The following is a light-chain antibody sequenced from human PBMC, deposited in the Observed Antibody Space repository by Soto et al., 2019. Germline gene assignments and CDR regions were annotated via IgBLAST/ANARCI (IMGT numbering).Light chain of an antibody. CDR3: SSYTSSSTNV. CDR1: SSDVGGYNY. J-gene: IGLJ1*01. CDR2: DVS. Sequence: QSVLTQPASVSGSPGQSITISCTGTSSDVGGYNYVSWYQQHPGKAPKLMIYDVSSRPSGVSNRFSGSKSGNTASLTISGLQAEDEADYYCSSYTSSSTNVFGTGTKVTV. V-gene: IGLV2-14*01.